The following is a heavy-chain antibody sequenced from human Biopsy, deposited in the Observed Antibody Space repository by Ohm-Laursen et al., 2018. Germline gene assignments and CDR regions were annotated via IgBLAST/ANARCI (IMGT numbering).Heavy chain of an antibody. J-gene: IGHJ5*02. V-gene: IGHV3-23*01. D-gene: IGHD3-16*01. CDR3: AKGYGPDNWFDP. CDR2: ITGSGGST. Sequence: GSLRLSCAASGFTINSNYMNWVRQAPGEGLEWVSSITGSGGSTYYPDSVKGRFTISRDNSKNSLYLQMNSLRAEDTAVYYWAKGYGPDNWFDPWGQGTLVTVSS. CDR1: GFTINSNY.